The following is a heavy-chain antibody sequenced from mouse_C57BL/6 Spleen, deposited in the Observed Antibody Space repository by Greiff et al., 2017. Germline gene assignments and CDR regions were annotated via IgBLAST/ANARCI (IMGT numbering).Heavy chain of an antibody. CDR3: ALYDYDEYYFDY. CDR1: GFNIKDYY. J-gene: IGHJ2*01. D-gene: IGHD2-4*01. Sequence: VQLQQSGAELVKPGASVKLSCTASGFNIKDYYMHWVKQRTEQGLEWIGRIDPEDGETKYDPKFQGKATITADTSSNTAYLQLSSLTSEDTAVYYCALYDYDEYYFDYWGQGTTLTVSS. V-gene: IGHV14-2*01. CDR2: IDPEDGET.